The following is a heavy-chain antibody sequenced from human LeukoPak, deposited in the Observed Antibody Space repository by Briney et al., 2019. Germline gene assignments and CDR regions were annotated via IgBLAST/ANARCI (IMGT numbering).Heavy chain of an antibody. CDR3: ARDRRNIAAAGIGNDY. V-gene: IGHV3-66*01. D-gene: IGHD6-13*01. CDR1: GFTFSSYS. CDR2: IYSGGST. Sequence: PGGSLRLSCAASGFTFSSYSMNWVRQAPGKGLEWVSVIYSGGSTYYADSVKGRFTISRDNSKNTLYLQMNSLRAEDTAVYYCARDRRNIAAAGIGNDYWGQGTLVTVSS. J-gene: IGHJ4*02.